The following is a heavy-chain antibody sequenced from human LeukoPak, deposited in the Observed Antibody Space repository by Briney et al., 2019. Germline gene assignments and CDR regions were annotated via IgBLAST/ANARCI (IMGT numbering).Heavy chain of an antibody. CDR2: IYHSGST. J-gene: IGHJ3*02. CDR3: ARHAGATLDDDAFDI. CDR1: GGSISSSNW. Sequence: SETLSLTCAVSGGSISSSNWWSWVRQPPGKGLEWIGEIYHSGSTNYNPSLKSRVTISVDTSKNQFSLKLSSVTAADTAVYYCARHAGATLDDDAFDIWGQGTMVTVSS. D-gene: IGHD1-26*01. V-gene: IGHV4-4*02.